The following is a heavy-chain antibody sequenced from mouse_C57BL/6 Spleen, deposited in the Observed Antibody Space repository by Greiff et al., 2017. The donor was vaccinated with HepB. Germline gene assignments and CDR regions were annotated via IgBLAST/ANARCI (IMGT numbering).Heavy chain of an antibody. D-gene: IGHD1-1*01. CDR3: ARWEVVAVDWYFDV. CDR1: GYTFTSYG. Sequence: VHVKQSGAELVRPGSSVKMSCKTSGYTFTSYGINWVKQRPGQGLEWIGYIYIGNGYTEYNEKFKGKATLTSDTSSSTAYMQLSSLTSEDSAIYFCARWEVVAVDWYFDVWGTGTTVTVSS. CDR2: IYIGNGYT. V-gene: IGHV1-58*01. J-gene: IGHJ1*03.